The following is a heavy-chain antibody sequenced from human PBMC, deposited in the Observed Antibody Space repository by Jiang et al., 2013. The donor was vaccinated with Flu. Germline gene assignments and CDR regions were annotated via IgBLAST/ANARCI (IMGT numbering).Heavy chain of an antibody. Sequence: RLSCAASGFTFDDYAMHWVRQAPGKGLEWVSGISWNSGSIGYADSVKGRFTISRDNAKNSLYLQMNSLRAEDTALYYCAKGYVLRFLEWSLPDYWGQGTLVTVSS. J-gene: IGHJ4*02. CDR1: GFTFDDYA. CDR3: AKGYVLRFLEWSLPDY. D-gene: IGHD3-3*01. CDR2: ISWNSGSI. V-gene: IGHV3-9*01.